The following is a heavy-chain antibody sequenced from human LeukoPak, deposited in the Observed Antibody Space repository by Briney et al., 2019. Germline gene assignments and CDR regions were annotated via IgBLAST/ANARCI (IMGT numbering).Heavy chain of an antibody. CDR1: GYTFTSYG. Sequence: ASVKVSCKASGYTFTSYGISWVRQAPGEGLEWMGWISVSNGKTKYVQKFQGRVTMTTDTSTSTAYMELRSLRSDDTAVYYCARRWERLDYWGQGTQVTVSS. CDR3: ARRWERLDY. J-gene: IGHJ4*02. D-gene: IGHD1-26*01. CDR2: ISVSNGKT. V-gene: IGHV1-18*01.